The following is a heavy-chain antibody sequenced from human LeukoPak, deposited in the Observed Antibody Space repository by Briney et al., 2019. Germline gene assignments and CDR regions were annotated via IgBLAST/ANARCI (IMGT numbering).Heavy chain of an antibody. CDR1: GGTFSSYA. Sequence: GASVKVSCKASGGTFSSYAISWVRQAPGQGFEWMGGIIPIFGTANYAQKFQGRVTITADESTSTAYMELSRLRSEDTAVYYCAKPLGGDRAAIGTSDAFQFWGQGTIITVSS. J-gene: IGHJ3*01. D-gene: IGHD3-16*01. CDR3: AKPLGGDRAAIGTSDAFQF. V-gene: IGHV1-69*01. CDR2: IIPIFGTA.